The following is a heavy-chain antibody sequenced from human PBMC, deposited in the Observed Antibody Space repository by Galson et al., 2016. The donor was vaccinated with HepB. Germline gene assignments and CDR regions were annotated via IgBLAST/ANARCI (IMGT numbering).Heavy chain of an antibody. V-gene: IGHV4-59*08. D-gene: IGHD6-19*01. CDR1: GGSISSYY. CDR2: IFYSGST. Sequence: SETLSLTCTVSGGSISSYYWSWIRQPPGKGLEWIGYIFYSGSTNYNPSLKSRVTISLDTSKNQFSLKLSSVTAADTAVYYCASLPHSSGGNYYYGMDVWDQGTTVTVSS. J-gene: IGHJ6*02. CDR3: ASLPHSSGGNYYYGMDV.